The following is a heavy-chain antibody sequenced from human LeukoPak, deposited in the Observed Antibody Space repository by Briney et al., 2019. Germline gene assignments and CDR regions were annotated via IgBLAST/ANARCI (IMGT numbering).Heavy chain of an antibody. CDR2: ISGSGGST. V-gene: IGHV3-23*01. Sequence: GGSLRLSCAASGFTFSSYAMSWVRQAPGKGLEWVSAISGSGGSTYYADSVKGRFTISRDNSKNTLYLQMNSLRAEDTAVYYCAKDLADYYDSSGSEGYWGQGTLVTVSS. D-gene: IGHD3-22*01. CDR1: GFTFSSYA. CDR3: AKDLADYYDSSGSEGY. J-gene: IGHJ4*02.